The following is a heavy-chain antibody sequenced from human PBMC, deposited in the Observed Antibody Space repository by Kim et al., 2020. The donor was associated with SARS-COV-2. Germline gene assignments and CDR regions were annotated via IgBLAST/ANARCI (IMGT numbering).Heavy chain of an antibody. CDR3: ARGGWYYGSGSRNFDY. J-gene: IGHJ4*02. CDR1: GGSIDNYY. D-gene: IGHD3-10*01. CDR2: VYYNGFT. Sequence: SETLSLTCTVSGGSIDNYYWNWLRQPPGRGLEWIGYVYYNGFTLYNPPLKSRVTISVDTSKNHFSLKINALTTADTAVYYCARGGWYYGSGSRNFDYWGRGTRVTVSS. V-gene: IGHV4-59*13.